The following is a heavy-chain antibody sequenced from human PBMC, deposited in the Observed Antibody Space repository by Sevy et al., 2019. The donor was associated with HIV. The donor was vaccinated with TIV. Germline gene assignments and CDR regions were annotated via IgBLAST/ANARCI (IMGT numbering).Heavy chain of an antibody. CDR3: ATVMYDKRFQD. J-gene: IGHJ1*01. D-gene: IGHD3-9*01. Sequence: GGSLRLSCAASGFTVSNNYMNWVRQAPGKGLEWVSILYSGGNTYYADSVKGRFTISRDNSQNTLFLQMNSLRAEDTAVYYCATVMYDKRFQDWGQGTLVTVSS. CDR1: GFTVSNNY. V-gene: IGHV3-53*01. CDR2: LYSGGNT.